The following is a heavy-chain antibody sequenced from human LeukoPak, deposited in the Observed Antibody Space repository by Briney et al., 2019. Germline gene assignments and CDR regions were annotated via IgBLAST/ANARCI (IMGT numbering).Heavy chain of an antibody. CDR2: IEQYGGEK. Sequence: GGSLRLSCAASGFSFSDSWMTWVRQAPGQGLELVANIEQYGGEKNYVDSVKGRFTISRDNAKNSLYLQMNILGAEDTAVYYCARGHGWFDPWGQGTLVTVSS. CDR1: GFSFSDSW. J-gene: IGHJ5*02. V-gene: IGHV3-7*05. CDR3: ARGHGWFDP.